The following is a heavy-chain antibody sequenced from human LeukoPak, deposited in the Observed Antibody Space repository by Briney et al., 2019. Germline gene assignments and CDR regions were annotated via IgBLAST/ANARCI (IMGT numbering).Heavy chain of an antibody. CDR1: GFTFSSYG. V-gene: IGHV3-15*01. CDR3: TSVYGYLIDY. J-gene: IGHJ4*02. CDR2: IKSKTDGGTT. Sequence: NTGRSLRLSCAASGFTFSSYGMHWVRQAPGKGLEWVGRIKSKTDGGTTDYAAPVKGRFTISRDDSKNTLYLQMNSLKTEDTAVYYCTSVYGYLIDYWGQGTLVTVSS. D-gene: IGHD2-8*01.